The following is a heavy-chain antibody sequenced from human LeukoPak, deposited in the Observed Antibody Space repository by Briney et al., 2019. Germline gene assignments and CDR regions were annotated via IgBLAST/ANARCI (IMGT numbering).Heavy chain of an antibody. V-gene: IGHV4-38-2*02. CDR3: ARDRSYGDYRRTFDY. CDR1: GYSISSGYY. D-gene: IGHD4-17*01. CDR2: IFHSGST. J-gene: IGHJ4*02. Sequence: SETLSLTCAVSGYSISSGYYWGWIRQPPGKGXDXXGSIFHSGSTYYNPSLKSRVTISVDTSKNQFSLKLNSVTAADTAVYYCARDRSYGDYRRTFDYWGQGTLVTVSS.